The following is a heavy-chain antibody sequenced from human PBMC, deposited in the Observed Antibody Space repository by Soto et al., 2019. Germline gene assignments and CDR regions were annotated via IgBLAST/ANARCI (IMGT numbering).Heavy chain of an antibody. CDR2: IFSSGGT. CDR3: ASEGLGTRAANGVYSLLINRLDT. CDR1: GGSVSSYW. Sequence: SETLSLTCTVSGGSVSSYWWSWIRQPAGKGLEWIGRIFSSGGTNYNPSLENRVTMSVDTSKNQISLKLRSVTTADTAMYYCASEGLGTRAANGVYSLLINRLDTWGQGTLVTVSS. V-gene: IGHV4-4*07. D-gene: IGHD2-8*01. J-gene: IGHJ5*02.